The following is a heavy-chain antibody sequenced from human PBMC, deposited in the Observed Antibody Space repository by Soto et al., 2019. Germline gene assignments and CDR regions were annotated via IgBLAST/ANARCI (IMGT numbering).Heavy chain of an antibody. Sequence: QVQLQQWGAGLLKPSETLSLTCAVYGGSFSGYYWSWIRQPPGKGLEWIGEINHSGSTNYNPSLKRRVTISVDTSKNQFSLKLSSVTAADTAVYYCARGANRYCSGGSCSVYWGQGTLVTVSS. CDR3: ARGANRYCSGGSCSVY. V-gene: IGHV4-34*01. CDR2: INHSGST. CDR1: GGSFSGYY. D-gene: IGHD2-15*01. J-gene: IGHJ4*02.